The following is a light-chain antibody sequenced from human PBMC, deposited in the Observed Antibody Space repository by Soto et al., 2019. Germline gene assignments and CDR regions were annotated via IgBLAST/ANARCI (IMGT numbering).Light chain of an antibody. J-gene: IGKJ5*01. CDR1: ETINKY. V-gene: IGKV1-9*01. CDR3: QQLNSYPIT. Sequence: DIQMTQSPSSLSASIGDRFTITCRASETINKYLTWYQQKPGKAPKVLIFGVSTLQSGVPSRFSGSGSGTDFTLTISSLQPEDFATYYCQQLNSYPITFGQGTRLEIK. CDR2: GVS.